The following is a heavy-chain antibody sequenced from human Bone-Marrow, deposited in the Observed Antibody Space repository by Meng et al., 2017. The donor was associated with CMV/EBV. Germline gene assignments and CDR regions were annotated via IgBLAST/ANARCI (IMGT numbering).Heavy chain of an antibody. V-gene: IGHV3-48*03. CDR3: ARVYADSNGMDV. CDR1: GFTFSSYE. Sequence: LSLTCAASGFTFSSYEMNWVRQAPGKGLEWVSYISSSGSTIYYADSVKGRFTISRDNAKNSLYLQMNSLRAEDTAVYYCARVYADSNGMDVWGQGTTVTVSS. D-gene: IGHD4-17*01. CDR2: ISSSGSTI. J-gene: IGHJ6*02.